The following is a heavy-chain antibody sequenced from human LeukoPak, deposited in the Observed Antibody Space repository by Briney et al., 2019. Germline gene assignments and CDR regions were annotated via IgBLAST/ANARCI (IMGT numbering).Heavy chain of an antibody. J-gene: IGHJ4*02. Sequence: PGGSLRLSCVASGFMFSNSGMHWIRQAPGKGLEWVAITSYDGGSSFYTDSVKGRFTISRDNSKNTLYLQMNSLIAEDTAVYYCARDRQGGNWGDFDFWGQGTLVIVSS. V-gene: IGHV3-30*04. CDR3: ARDRQGGNWGDFDF. CDR2: TSYDGGSS. D-gene: IGHD3-16*01. CDR1: GFMFSNSG.